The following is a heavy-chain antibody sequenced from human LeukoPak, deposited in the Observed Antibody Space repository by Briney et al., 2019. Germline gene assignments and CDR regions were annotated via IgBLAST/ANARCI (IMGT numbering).Heavy chain of an antibody. Sequence: GGSLRLSCAASGFTFSSYGMHWVRQAPGKGLEWVAVISYDGSNKYYADSVKGRFTISRDNSKNTLYLQMNSLRAEDTAVYYCAKGLYDFWSGYSSNGMDVWGQGTAVTVSS. D-gene: IGHD3-3*01. CDR2: ISYDGSNK. CDR3: AKGLYDFWSGYSSNGMDV. CDR1: GFTFSSYG. J-gene: IGHJ6*02. V-gene: IGHV3-30*18.